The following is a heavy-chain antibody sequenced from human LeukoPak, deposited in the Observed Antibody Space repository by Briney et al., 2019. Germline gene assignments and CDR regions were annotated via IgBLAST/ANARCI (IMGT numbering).Heavy chain of an antibody. CDR3: ARDQVVTASFDY. CDR2: ISYDGSNK. Sequence: GGSLRLSCAASGFTFSSYAMHWVRQAPGKGLEWVAVISYDGSNKYYADSVKGRFTISRDNSKNTLYLQMNSLRAEDTAVYYCARDQVVTASFDYWGQGTLVTVSS. J-gene: IGHJ4*02. CDR1: GFTFSSYA. V-gene: IGHV3-30-3*01. D-gene: IGHD2-21*02.